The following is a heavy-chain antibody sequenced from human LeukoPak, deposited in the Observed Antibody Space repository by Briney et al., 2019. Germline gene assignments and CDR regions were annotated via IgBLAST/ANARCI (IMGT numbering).Heavy chain of an antibody. D-gene: IGHD5-18*01. J-gene: IGHJ4*02. CDR1: GGSISSGCYS. CDR3: DRGSLDTAMVPLFDY. Sequence: SQTLSLTCAVSGGSISSGCYSWSWIRQPPGKGLEWFGCIYHSGSTYYNPSLKSRVTISVDRSKNPFSLKLSSVTAADTAVYYCDRGSLDTAMVPLFDYWGPGTLVTVSS. CDR2: IYHSGST. V-gene: IGHV4-30-2*01.